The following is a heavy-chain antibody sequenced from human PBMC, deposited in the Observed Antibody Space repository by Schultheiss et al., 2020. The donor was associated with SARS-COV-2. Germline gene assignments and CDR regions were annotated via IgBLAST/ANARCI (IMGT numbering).Heavy chain of an antibody. V-gene: IGHV3-64D*06. CDR3: AQFCSSFGVHY. J-gene: IGHJ4*02. D-gene: IGHD2-2*01. CDR2: INANGDTT. CDR1: GFTFSNNF. Sequence: GESLKISCSASGFTFSNNFMHWVRQAPGKGLEYVSAINANGDTTYYADSVKGRFTISRDNSKNTMYLQMSSLGVEDTAVYYCAQFCSSFGVHYWGQGTLVTVSS.